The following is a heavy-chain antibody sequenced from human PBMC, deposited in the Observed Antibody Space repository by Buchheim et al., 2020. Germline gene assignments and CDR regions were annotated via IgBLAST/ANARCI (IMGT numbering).Heavy chain of an antibody. CDR2: ISSDGSIS. J-gene: IGHJ4*02. CDR1: GFTFNSHA. CDR3: ARDLGLGATLGTPDY. D-gene: IGHD1-26*01. V-gene: IGHV3-30-3*01. Sequence: VQLVESGGGLVQPGGSLRLSCAASGFTFNSHAMHWVRQAPGKGLECVTVISSDGSISYYTDSVKGRFTISRDNSKNNLYLQMTSLRPEDTAVYYCARDLGLGATLGTPDYWGQGTL.